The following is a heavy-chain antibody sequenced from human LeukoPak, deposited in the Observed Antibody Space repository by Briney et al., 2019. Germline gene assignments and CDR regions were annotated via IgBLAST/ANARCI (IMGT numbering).Heavy chain of an antibody. V-gene: IGHV4-30-2*01. CDR3: AGEYSGSYRLDY. CDR1: GVSVTSGGYS. CDR2: IFPSGNT. D-gene: IGHD5-12*01. J-gene: IGHJ4*01. Sequence: PQTQSLTCAVSGVSVTSGGYSWSWIRQPPGKGLQLIGYIFPSGNTYYNPSLNSRVTISVDTSKSQFSLELRSVSAADTAVYYCAGEYSGSYRLDYWGHGILVTVCS.